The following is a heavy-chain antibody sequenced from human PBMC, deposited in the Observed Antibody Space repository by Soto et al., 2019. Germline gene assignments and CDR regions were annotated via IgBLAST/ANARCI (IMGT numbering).Heavy chain of an antibody. D-gene: IGHD3-10*01. CDR2: IYYSGST. J-gene: IGHJ4*02. V-gene: IGHV4-59*08. CDR1: GCSISSYY. CDR3: ARHNYGSGSTYFEY. Sequence: SETLSLTCTVSGCSISSYYWSWIRQPPGKGLEWIGYIYYSGSTNYNPSLKSRVTISVDTSKNQFSLKLNSMTAADTAVYYCARHNYGSGSTYFEYWGQGTLVTVS.